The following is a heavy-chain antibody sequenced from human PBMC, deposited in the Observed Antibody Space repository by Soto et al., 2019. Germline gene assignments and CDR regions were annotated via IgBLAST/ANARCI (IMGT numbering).Heavy chain of an antibody. CDR2: MNGGGGST. CDR3: AKKSEIAVPRYYFDL. CDR1: GFTFGSNA. J-gene: IGHJ4*02. V-gene: IGHV3-23*01. Sequence: GGSLRLSCAASGFTFGSNAMSWVRQAPGKGLEWVSSMNGGGGSTYYAESVQGRFTISRDNSKNTLYLQMNSLRVEDTAVYYCAKKSEIAVPRYYFDLWGQGTLVTVSS. D-gene: IGHD2-21*01.